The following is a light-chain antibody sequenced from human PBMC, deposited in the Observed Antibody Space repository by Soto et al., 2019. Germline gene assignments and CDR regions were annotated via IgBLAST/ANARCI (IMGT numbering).Light chain of an antibody. CDR3: QQYGSSPRT. Sequence: EIVMTQSPATLSVSPGGRATLSCRASQSISDTLAWCQQKPGQAPRLLLYGASSRATGIPDRFSGSGSGTDFTLTISRLEPEDFAVYYCQQYGSSPRTFGQGTKVDIK. CDR1: QSISDT. J-gene: IGKJ1*01. V-gene: IGKV3-20*01. CDR2: GAS.